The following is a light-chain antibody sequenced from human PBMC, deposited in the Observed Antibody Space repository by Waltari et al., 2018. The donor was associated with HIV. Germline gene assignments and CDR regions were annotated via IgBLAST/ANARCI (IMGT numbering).Light chain of an antibody. CDR1: QSVNNNY. CDR3: QQYTSSTLT. Sequence: EIVLTQSPGTLSLSPGERATLSCRASQSVNNNYLAWYQQKPGQAPRLLIYGASSRATGIPDRFSGGGSGTDFTLTISRLEPEDFAVYYCQQYTSSTLTFGGGTKVEIK. V-gene: IGKV3-20*01. J-gene: IGKJ4*01. CDR2: GAS.